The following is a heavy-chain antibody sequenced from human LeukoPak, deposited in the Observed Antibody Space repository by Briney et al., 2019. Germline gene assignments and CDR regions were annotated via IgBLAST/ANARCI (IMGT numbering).Heavy chain of an antibody. V-gene: IGHV3-30*14. CDR2: ISYDGSNK. Sequence: PGGSLRLSCAASGFTFSNAWMSWVRQAPGKGLEWVAVISYDGSNKYYADSVKGRFTISRENAKNSLYLQMNSLRAGDTAVYYCTREATGTLNFDYWGQGTLVTVSS. J-gene: IGHJ4*02. D-gene: IGHD6-13*01. CDR1: GFTFSNAW. CDR3: TREATGTLNFDY.